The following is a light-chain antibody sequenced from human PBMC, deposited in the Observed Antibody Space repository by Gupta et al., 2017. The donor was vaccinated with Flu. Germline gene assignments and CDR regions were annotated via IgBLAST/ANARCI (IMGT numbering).Light chain of an antibody. Sequence: RVTISCSGSSSNIGNNDVNWYQQLPGEAPKLLIFYDDRRRSGVSDRFSGSKYGTSAALASSGLQSEDEADYYCAAWDDSRNGVVFGGGTKLTVL. CDR3: AAWDDSRNGVV. CDR2: YDD. V-gene: IGLV1-36*01. J-gene: IGLJ3*02. CDR1: SSNIGNND.